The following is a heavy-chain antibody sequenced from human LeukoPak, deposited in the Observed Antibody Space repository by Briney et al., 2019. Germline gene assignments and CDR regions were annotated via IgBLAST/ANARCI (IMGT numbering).Heavy chain of an antibody. CDR2: ISSSSSTI. D-gene: IGHD2/OR15-2a*01. Sequence: PGGSLRLSCAASGFTFSSYWMSWVRQAPGKGLEWVSYISSSSSTIYYADSVKGRFTISRDNAKNSLYLQMNSLRDEDTAVYYCAREVIGRYYGMDVWGQGTTVTVSS. J-gene: IGHJ6*02. CDR1: GFTFSSYW. CDR3: AREVIGRYYGMDV. V-gene: IGHV3-48*02.